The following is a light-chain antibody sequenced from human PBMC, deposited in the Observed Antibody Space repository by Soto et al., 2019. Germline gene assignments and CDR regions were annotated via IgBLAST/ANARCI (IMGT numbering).Light chain of an antibody. CDR2: DAS. V-gene: IGKV1-5*01. J-gene: IGKJ5*01. Sequence: DIQMTQSPSTLSASVGDRVTITCRASQSISSWLAWYQQKPGKAPKLLIYDASSLESGVPSRFSGSGSGTEFSLTISSLQPEDLGTYYCQQTFSTSITFGQGTRLE. CDR1: QSISSW. CDR3: QQTFSTSIT.